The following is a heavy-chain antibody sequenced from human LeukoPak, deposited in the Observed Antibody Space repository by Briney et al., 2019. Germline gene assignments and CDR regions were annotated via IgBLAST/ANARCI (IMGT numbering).Heavy chain of an antibody. D-gene: IGHD3-10*01. Sequence: GGSLRLSCAASGFTVSGNYMSWVRQAPGKGLEWVSVIYSGGSTYYADSVKGRFTISRDNSKNTLYLQMNSLRPEDTAVYYCAKDCCYGSGNYFRGLDPWGQGTLVTVSS. CDR2: IYSGGST. V-gene: IGHV3-53*05. CDR3: AKDCCYGSGNYFRGLDP. CDR1: GFTVSGNY. J-gene: IGHJ5*02.